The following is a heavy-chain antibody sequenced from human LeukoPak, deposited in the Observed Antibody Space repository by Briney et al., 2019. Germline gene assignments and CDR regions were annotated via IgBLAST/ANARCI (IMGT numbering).Heavy chain of an antibody. CDR1: GYTFTSYG. V-gene: IGHV1-18*01. CDR2: ISAYNGNT. Sequence: ASVKVSCKASGYTFTSYGINWVRQAPGQGLEWMGWISAYNGNTNYAEKLQGRVTMTTDTSTSTAYMELRSLRSDDTAVYYCARRYYDILTGYYLFDYWGQGTLVTVSS. D-gene: IGHD3-9*01. CDR3: ARRYYDILTGYYLFDY. J-gene: IGHJ4*02.